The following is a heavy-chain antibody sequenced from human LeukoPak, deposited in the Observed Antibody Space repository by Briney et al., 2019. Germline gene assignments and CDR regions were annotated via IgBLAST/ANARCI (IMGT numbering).Heavy chain of an antibody. CDR3: ARHWGYCSSTSCYGYFDY. CDR1: GGSFSGYY. V-gene: IGHV4-34*01. Sequence: PSETLSFTCAVYGGSFSGYYWSWIRQPPGKGLEWIGEINHSGSTNYNPSLKSRVTISVDTSKNQFSLKLSSATAADTAVYYCARHWGYCSSTSCYGYFDYWGQGTLVTVSS. J-gene: IGHJ4*02. D-gene: IGHD2-2*01. CDR2: INHSGST.